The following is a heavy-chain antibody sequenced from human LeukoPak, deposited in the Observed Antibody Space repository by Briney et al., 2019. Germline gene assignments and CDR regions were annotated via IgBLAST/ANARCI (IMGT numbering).Heavy chain of an antibody. CDR3: ARDNYGGNSVVFD. J-gene: IGHJ4*02. CDR2: IWYDGSNK. Sequence: QPGRSLRLSCAASGFTFSSYGMHWVRQAPGKGLEWVAVIWYDGSNKYYADSVKGRFTISRDNSKNTLYLQMNSLRAEDTAVYYCARDNYGGNSVVFDWGQGTLVTVPS. CDR1: GFTFSSYG. V-gene: IGHV3-33*01. D-gene: IGHD4-23*01.